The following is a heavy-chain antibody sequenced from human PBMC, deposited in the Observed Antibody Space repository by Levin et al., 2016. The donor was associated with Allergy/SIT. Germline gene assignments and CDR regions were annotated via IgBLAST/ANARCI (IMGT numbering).Heavy chain of an antibody. J-gene: IGHJ1*01. CDR1: GGSFSGYY. CDR3: ARKTRYFTSGISVNEYFPH. CDR2: INHSGST. Sequence: SETLSLTCAVYGGSFSGYYWSWIRQPPGKGLEWIGEINHSGSTSYNPSLKSRVMISVDTSKNQFSLNLSSVTAADTAVYYCARKTRYFTSGISVNEYFPHWGPGTLVIVSS. D-gene: IGHD3-9*01. V-gene: IGHV4-34*01.